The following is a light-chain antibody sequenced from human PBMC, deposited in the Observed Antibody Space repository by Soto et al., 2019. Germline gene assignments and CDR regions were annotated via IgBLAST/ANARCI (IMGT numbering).Light chain of an antibody. V-gene: IGKV1-12*01. CDR1: QGISRW. CDR3: QQASTFPLT. J-gene: IGKJ4*01. Sequence: DIQMTQSPSSVSASVGDRVTITCRASQGISRWLAWYQQKPGEAPKLLIYAASTLSSGVPSRFSGSGSGTDFTLTIISLQPEDFATYFCQQASTFPLTFGGGTKVEFK. CDR2: AAS.